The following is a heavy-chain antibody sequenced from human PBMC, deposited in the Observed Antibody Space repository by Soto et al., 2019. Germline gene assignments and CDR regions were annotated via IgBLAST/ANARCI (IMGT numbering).Heavy chain of an antibody. Sequence: QVQLVQSGAEVKKPGASVKVSCKASGYTFTSYGISWVRQAPGQGLEWMGWISDYNGNTNYAQKLQGRVTMTTDTSTSTAYMELRSLRSDDTAVYYCARDLGYCSGGSCSRARAFDIWGKGTMVTVSS. CDR2: ISDYNGNT. V-gene: IGHV1-18*01. J-gene: IGHJ3*02. D-gene: IGHD2-15*01. CDR1: GYTFTSYG. CDR3: ARDLGYCSGGSCSRARAFDI.